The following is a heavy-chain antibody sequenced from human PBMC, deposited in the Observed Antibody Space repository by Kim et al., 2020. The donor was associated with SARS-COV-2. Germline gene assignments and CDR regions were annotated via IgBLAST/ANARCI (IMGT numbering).Heavy chain of an antibody. Sequence: GGSLRLSCAASGFTFSNAWMSWVRQAPGKGLEWVGRIKSKTDGGTTDYAAPVKGRFTISRDDSKNTLYLQMNSLKTEDTAVYYCTTDGVGPLQFASYNWFDPWGQGTLVTVSS. J-gene: IGHJ5*02. CDR2: IKSKTDGGTT. CDR1: GFTFSNAW. V-gene: IGHV3-15*01. D-gene: IGHD1-26*01. CDR3: TTDGVGPLQFASYNWFDP.